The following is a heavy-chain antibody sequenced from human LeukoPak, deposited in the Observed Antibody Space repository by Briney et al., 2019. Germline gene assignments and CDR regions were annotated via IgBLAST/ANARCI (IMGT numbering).Heavy chain of an antibody. Sequence: GGSLRLSCAASGFTFSSYAMSWVRQAPGKGLEWVSTISGSGDSTYYADSVKGRFTISRDNSKNTLHLQMNSLRAEDTAVYYCAKGPVGATPRSLDYWGQGTLVTVSS. V-gene: IGHV3-23*01. CDR1: GFTFSSYA. J-gene: IGHJ4*02. D-gene: IGHD1-26*01. CDR3: AKGPVGATPRSLDY. CDR2: ISGSGDST.